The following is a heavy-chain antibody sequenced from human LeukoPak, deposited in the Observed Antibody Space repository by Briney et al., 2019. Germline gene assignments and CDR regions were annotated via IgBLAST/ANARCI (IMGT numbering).Heavy chain of an antibody. V-gene: IGHV1-2*02. CDR1: GYTFTAYY. Sequence: ASVKASCKASGYTFTAYYIPWVRQPPGQGLEWMGWISPNSGGTNYAQKFQDRVTMSRDTSINTASMELSRLRSDDTAVYYCARAMTAQESYFDYWGQGTLVTVSS. D-gene: IGHD5-18*01. J-gene: IGHJ4*02. CDR2: ISPNSGGT. CDR3: ARAMTAQESYFDY.